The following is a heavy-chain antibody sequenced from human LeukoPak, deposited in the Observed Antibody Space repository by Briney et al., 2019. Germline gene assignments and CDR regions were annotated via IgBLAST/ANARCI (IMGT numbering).Heavy chain of an antibody. Sequence: ASVKVSCKASGYTFTSYDINWVRQATGQGLERMGWMNPNSGNTGYAQKFQGRVTMTRNTSISTAYMELSSLRSEDTAVYYCARGVDVVVPAAIRDMDVWGKGTTVTVSS. J-gene: IGHJ6*03. D-gene: IGHD2-2*02. CDR2: MNPNSGNT. CDR1: GYTFTSYD. CDR3: ARGVDVVVPAAIRDMDV. V-gene: IGHV1-8*01.